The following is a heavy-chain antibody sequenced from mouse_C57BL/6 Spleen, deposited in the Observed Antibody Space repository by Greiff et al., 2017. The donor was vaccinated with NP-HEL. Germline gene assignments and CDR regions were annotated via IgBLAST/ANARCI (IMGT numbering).Heavy chain of an antibody. CDR2: ISSGGSYT. J-gene: IGHJ2*01. CDR1: GFTFSSYG. V-gene: IGHV5-6*02. Sequence: DVKLVESGGDLVKPGGSLKLSCAASGFTFSSYGMSWVRQTPDKRLEWVATISSGGSYTYYPDSVKGRFTISRDNAKNTLYLQMSSLKSEDTAMYYCASLYGSSYFDYWGQGTTLTVSS. D-gene: IGHD1-1*01. CDR3: ASLYGSSYFDY.